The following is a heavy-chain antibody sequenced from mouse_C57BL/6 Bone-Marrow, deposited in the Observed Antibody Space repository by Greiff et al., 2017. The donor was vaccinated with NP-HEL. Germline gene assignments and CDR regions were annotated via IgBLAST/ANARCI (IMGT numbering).Heavy chain of an antibody. D-gene: IGHD1-1*01. CDR3: ARKATVVRGAMDY. J-gene: IGHJ4*01. V-gene: IGHV1-81*01. Sequence: QVQLKQSGAELARPGASVKLSCKASGYTFTSYGISWVKQRTGQGLEWIGEIYPRSGNTYYNEKFKGKATLTADKSSSTAYMELRSLTAEDSAVYFCARKATVVRGAMDYWGQGTSVTVSS. CDR1: GYTFTSYG. CDR2: IYPRSGNT.